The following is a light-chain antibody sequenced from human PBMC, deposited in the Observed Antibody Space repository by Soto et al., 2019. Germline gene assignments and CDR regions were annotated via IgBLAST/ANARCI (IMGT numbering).Light chain of an antibody. Sequence: QSVLTQPASVSGSPGQSITISCTGTSSDVGGYTYVSWYQQHPLKAPKLLIYDVTNRPSGVSDRFSGSKSGNTASLTISGLQPEDEADYYCSSYTSSSTPYVFGTGTKLTVL. CDR3: SSYTSSSTPYV. CDR1: SSDVGGYTY. CDR2: DVT. V-gene: IGLV2-14*01. J-gene: IGLJ1*01.